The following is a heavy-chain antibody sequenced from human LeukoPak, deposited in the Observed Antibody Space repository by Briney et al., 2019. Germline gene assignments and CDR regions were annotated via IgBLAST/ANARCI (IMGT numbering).Heavy chain of an antibody. CDR3: ARAEVEYSYGPYYFDY. Sequence: PGGSLRLSCAASGFTVSSNYMSWVRQAPGKGLEWVSVIYSGGSTYYADSVKGRFTISRGNSKNTLYLQMNSLRAEDTAVYYCARAEVEYSYGPYYFDYWGQGTLVTVSS. V-gene: IGHV3-66*02. CDR1: GFTVSSNY. J-gene: IGHJ4*02. CDR2: IYSGGST. D-gene: IGHD5-18*01.